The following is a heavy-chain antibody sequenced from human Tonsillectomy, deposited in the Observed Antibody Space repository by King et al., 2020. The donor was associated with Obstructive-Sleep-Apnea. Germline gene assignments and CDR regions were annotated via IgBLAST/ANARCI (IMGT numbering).Heavy chain of an antibody. CDR1: GGSFSGYY. CDR2: INHSGST. D-gene: IGHD3-22*01. Sequence: VQLQQWGAGLLKPSETLSLTCAVYGGSFSGYYWSWIRQPPGKGLEWIGGINHSGSTNYNPSLKSRVTISVDTSKNQFSLKLSSVTAADTAVYYCARERRQYYYDSSGPYYYYYGMDVWGQGTTVTVSS. CDR3: ARERRQYYYDSSGPYYYYYGMDV. J-gene: IGHJ6*02. V-gene: IGHV4-34*01.